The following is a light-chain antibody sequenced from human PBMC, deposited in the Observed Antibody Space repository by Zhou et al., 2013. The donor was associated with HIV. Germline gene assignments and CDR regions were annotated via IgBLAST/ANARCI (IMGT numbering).Light chain of an antibody. Sequence: DIQMTQSPSTLSASVGDRVTITCRASQGISNSLAWYQQKPGKAPKLLLYGASKLESGVPSRFSGSGSGTDYTLTITSLQPEDFATYFCQQYYSTPPWTFGQGTKVDFK. CDR2: GAS. CDR1: QGISNS. CDR3: QQYYSTPPWT. J-gene: IGKJ1*01. V-gene: IGKV1-NL1*01.